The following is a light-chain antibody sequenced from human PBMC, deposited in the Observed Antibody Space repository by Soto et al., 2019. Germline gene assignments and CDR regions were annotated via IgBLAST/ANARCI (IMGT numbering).Light chain of an antibody. CDR2: DVS. CDR1: GSDVGAYNY. CDR3: YSYTSSSTYV. Sequence: QSVLSQPASVPGSPGQSITISCSGTGSDVGAYNYVSWYQQHPAKAPKLMIYDVSNRSSGVSDRFSGSKSGNTASLTISGLQAEDEADYYCYSYTSSSTYVFGSGTKVTVL. V-gene: IGLV2-14*01. J-gene: IGLJ1*01.